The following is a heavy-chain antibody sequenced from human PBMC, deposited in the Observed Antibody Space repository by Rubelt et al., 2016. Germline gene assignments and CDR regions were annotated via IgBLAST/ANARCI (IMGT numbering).Heavy chain of an antibody. Sequence: QVQLVQSGAEVKKPGASVKVSCKASGYTFTGYYMHWVRQAPGQGLEWMGWINPNSGGTNYEQKFQGRVTMARATSTSTAYMERGRLTSDDTAVDYCARFAIGGHSSGYLFDYWGQGTLVTVSS. CDR2: INPNSGGT. D-gene: IGHD3-22*01. CDR1: GYTFTGYY. J-gene: IGHJ4*02. CDR3: ARFAIGGHSSGYLFDY. V-gene: IGHV1-2*02.